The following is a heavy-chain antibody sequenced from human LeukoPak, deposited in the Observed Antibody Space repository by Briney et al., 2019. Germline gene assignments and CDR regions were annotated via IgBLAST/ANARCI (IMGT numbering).Heavy chain of an antibody. Sequence: GGSLRLSCAASGLIFSSSYMSWVRQAPGQGLEWVSVTHTGGATYYADSVKGRFIISRDSSENTLYLQMNSLTAEDTAVYYCARDRPFGGVIDGMDVWGQGTTVTVSS. CDR1: GLIFSSSY. D-gene: IGHD3-16*02. CDR2: THTGGAT. CDR3: ARDRPFGGVIDGMDV. J-gene: IGHJ6*02. V-gene: IGHV3-53*01.